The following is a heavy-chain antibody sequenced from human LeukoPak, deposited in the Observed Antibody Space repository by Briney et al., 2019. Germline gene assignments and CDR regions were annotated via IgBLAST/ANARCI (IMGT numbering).Heavy chain of an antibody. Sequence: GGSLRLSCAASEFTVSSNHMTWVRQAPGKGLEWVSIIYSGGSTFYADSVKGRFTISRDNSKNTLYLQMNSLRAEDTAVYYCAGDTGHYYYGMDVWGQGTTVTVSS. J-gene: IGHJ6*02. CDR3: AGDTGHYYYGMDV. D-gene: IGHD3-10*01. V-gene: IGHV3-66*01. CDR2: IYSGGST. CDR1: EFTVSSNH.